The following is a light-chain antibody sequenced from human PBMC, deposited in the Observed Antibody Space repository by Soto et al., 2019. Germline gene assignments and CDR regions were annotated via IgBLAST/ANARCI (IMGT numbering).Light chain of an antibody. CDR1: QSVSRY. CDR3: QQRSKWPLT. Sequence: EIVLTQSPATLSLSPGERATVSCRASQSVSRYFAWYQQKPGQAPRLLIYDASNRATGIPARFSGSGSVTDFTLTISNLEAEDFAVYYCQQRSKWPLTFGPGNNVD. V-gene: IGKV3-11*01. CDR2: DAS. J-gene: IGKJ3*01.